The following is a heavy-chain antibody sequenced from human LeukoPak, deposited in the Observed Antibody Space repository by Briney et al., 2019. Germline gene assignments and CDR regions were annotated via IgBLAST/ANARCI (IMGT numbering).Heavy chain of an antibody. D-gene: IGHD4-17*01. Sequence: PGGSLRLSCAASGFTFSSYAMSWVRQAPGKGLEWVSAISGSGGSTNYADSVKGRFTISRDNSKNTLYLQMNSLRAEDTAVYYCARAVVSESDYGDYFDYWGQGTLVTVSS. V-gene: IGHV3-23*01. J-gene: IGHJ4*02. CDR1: GFTFSSYA. CDR3: ARAVVSESDYGDYFDY. CDR2: ISGSGGST.